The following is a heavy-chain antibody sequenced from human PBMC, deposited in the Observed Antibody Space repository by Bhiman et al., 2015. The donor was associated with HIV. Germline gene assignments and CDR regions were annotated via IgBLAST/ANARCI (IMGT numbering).Heavy chain of an antibody. J-gene: IGHJ4*02. CDR1: GFTFDDYA. V-gene: IGHV3-9*01. Sequence: EVQLVESGGGLVQPGRSLRLSCAASGFTFDDYAMHWVRQAPGKGLEWVSGISWNSGSIGYADSVKGRFTISRDNAKNSLYLQMNSLRAEDTAFAKDGRMELLFVLFDYVGPGNAGHRLL. D-gene: IGHD3-10*01. CDR3: GRMELLFVLFDY. CDR2: ISWNSGSI.